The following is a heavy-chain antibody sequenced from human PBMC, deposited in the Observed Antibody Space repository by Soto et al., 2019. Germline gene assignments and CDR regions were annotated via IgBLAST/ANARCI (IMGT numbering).Heavy chain of an antibody. Sequence: SVPTLGKPTQTLVLTCSFSGFSLTTRPLGVAWIRQPPGKALEWLAVIYWDDDKRYSPSLRSRLTISKDTSKNQVVLSMTNMDPVDTATYYCAHRLGGFTWNDGYLDYWGQGTLVTVSS. CDR1: GFSLTTRPLG. D-gene: IGHD1-1*01. V-gene: IGHV2-5*02. CDR2: IYWDDDK. CDR3: AHRLGGFTWNDGYLDY. J-gene: IGHJ4*02.